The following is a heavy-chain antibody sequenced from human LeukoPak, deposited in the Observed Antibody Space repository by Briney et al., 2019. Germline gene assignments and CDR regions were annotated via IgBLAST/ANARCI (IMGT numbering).Heavy chain of an antibody. CDR2: IYYSGST. J-gene: IGHJ6*02. D-gene: IGHD6-13*01. Sequence: PSETLSLTCTVSGGSISSYYWSWIRQPPGKGLEWIGYIYYSGSTNYNPSLKSRVTISVDTSKNQFSLKLSSVTAADTAVYYCARHEPHKDSSSWYLYYYYGMDVWGQGTTVTASS. CDR3: ARHEPHKDSSSWYLYYYYGMDV. V-gene: IGHV4-59*08. CDR1: GGSISSYY.